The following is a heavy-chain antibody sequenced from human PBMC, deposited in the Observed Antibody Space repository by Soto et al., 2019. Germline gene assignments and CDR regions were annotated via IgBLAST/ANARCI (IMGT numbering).Heavy chain of an antibody. CDR1: GYTFTSYG. D-gene: IGHD3-16*02. CDR3: ARDGYYDYFWGSYPNPNRFDP. Sequence: GASVKVSCKASGYTFTSYGISWVRQAPGQGLEWMGWISAYNGNTNYAQKLQGRVTMTTDTSTSTAYMELRSLRSDDTAVYYCARDGYYDYFWGSYPNPNRFDPWGQGTLVPGSS. J-gene: IGHJ5*02. V-gene: IGHV1-18*01. CDR2: ISAYNGNT.